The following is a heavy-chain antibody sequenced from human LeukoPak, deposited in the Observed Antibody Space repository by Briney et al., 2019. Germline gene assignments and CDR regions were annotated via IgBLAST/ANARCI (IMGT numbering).Heavy chain of an antibody. D-gene: IGHD3-3*01. CDR3: ARGNLRFLEWSLNWFDP. CDR1: GYTFTSYG. J-gene: IGHJ5*02. V-gene: IGHV1-18*01. CDR2: ISAYNGNT. Sequence: ASVKVSCKASGYTFTSYGISWVRQAPGQGLEWMGWISAYNGNTNYAQKLQGRVTTTTDTSTSTAYMELSSLRSEDTAVYYCARGNLRFLEWSLNWFDPWGQGTLVTVSS.